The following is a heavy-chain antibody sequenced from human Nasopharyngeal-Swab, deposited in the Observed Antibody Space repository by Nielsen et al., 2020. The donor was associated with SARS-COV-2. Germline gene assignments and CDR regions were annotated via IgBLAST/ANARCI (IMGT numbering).Heavy chain of an antibody. CDR2: ISSSSSYL. J-gene: IGHJ4*02. V-gene: IGHV3-21*01. D-gene: IGHD3-22*01. CDR3: ARGLYDSSGYYEDYFDY. Sequence: GESLKISCAASGFTFSSYSMNWVRQAPGKGLEWVSSISSSSSYLYYADSVKGRFTISRDNAKNSLYLQMNSLRTEDTAVYYCARGLYDSSGYYEDYFDYWGQGTLVTVSS. CDR1: GFTFSSYS.